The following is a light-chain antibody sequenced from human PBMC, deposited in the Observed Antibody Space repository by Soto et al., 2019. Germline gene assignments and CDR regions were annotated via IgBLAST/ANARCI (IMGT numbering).Light chain of an antibody. CDR3: SSYAGSNNLV. V-gene: IGLV2-8*01. Sequence: QSALTQPPSASGSPGQSVTISCTGTSSDVGGYNYVSWYQQHPDKAPKLMIYAVSKRPSGVPDRFSGSKSGNTASLTVSGLQAEDEADYYCSSYAGSNNLVFGGGTKLTVL. J-gene: IGLJ2*01. CDR2: AVS. CDR1: SSDVGGYNY.